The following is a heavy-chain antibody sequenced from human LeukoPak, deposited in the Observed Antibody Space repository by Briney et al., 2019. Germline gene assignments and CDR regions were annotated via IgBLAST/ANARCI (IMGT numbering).Heavy chain of an antibody. J-gene: IGHJ6*03. V-gene: IGHV1-2*02. CDR3: ARDREPDCSSTSCYTRRYYYYYMDV. CDR2: INPNSGGT. Sequence: ASVKVCCKASGYTFTGYYMHWVRQAPGQGLEWMGWINPNSGGTNYAQKFQGRVTMTRDTSISTAYMELSRLRSDDTAVYYCARDREPDCSSTSCYTRRYYYYYMDVWGKGTTVTVSS. CDR1: GYTFTGYY. D-gene: IGHD2-2*02.